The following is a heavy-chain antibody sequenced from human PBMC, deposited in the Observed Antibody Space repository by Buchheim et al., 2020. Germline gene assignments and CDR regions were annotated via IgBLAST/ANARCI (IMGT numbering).Heavy chain of an antibody. D-gene: IGHD3-3*01. Sequence: QLQLQESGPGLVKPSETLSLTCTVSGGSISSSSYYWGWIRQPPGKGLEWIGSIYYSGSTYYNPSLKSRVTLSVDTSKNQFSLKLSSVTAADTAVYYCASLDEGVVTSYYFDYWGQGTL. CDR1: GGSISSSSYY. J-gene: IGHJ4*02. CDR3: ASLDEGVVTSYYFDY. CDR2: IYYSGST. V-gene: IGHV4-39*01.